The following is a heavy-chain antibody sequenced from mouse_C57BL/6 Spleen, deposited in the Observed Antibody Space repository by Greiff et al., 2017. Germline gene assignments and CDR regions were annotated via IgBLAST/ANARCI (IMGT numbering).Heavy chain of an antibody. Sequence: VQLQQPGAELVRPGTSVKLSCKASGYTFTSYWMHWVKQRPGQGLEWIGVIDPSDSYTNYNQKFKGKATLTVDTSSSTAYMQLSSLTSEDSAVYYCARDCDYSWFAYWGQGTLVTVSA. CDR3: ARDCDYSWFAY. CDR2: IDPSDSYT. J-gene: IGHJ3*01. V-gene: IGHV1-59*01. CDR1: GYTFTSYW. D-gene: IGHD2-4*01.